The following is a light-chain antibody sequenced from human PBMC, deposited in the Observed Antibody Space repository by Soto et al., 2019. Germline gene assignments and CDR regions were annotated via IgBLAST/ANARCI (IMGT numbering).Light chain of an antibody. CDR1: QSISSY. V-gene: IGKV1-39*01. CDR2: GAS. CDR3: QQSYNTLPT. Sequence: DIQMTQSPSSLSASVGDRVTITCRTSQSISSYLNWYLQKPGKAPKLLIYGASTLQSGVPSRFSGSGSGTDFTLTISSLQPADFATYYCQQSYNTLPTFGQGTKVEIK. J-gene: IGKJ1*01.